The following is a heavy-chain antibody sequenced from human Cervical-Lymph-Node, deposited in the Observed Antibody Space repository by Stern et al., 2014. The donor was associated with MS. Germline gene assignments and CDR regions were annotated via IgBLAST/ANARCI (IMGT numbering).Heavy chain of an antibody. V-gene: IGHV3-49*03. CDR1: GFTFGDYA. CDR3: TRGVRGNDYYGMDV. CDR2: IRGKAYGGTT. J-gene: IGHJ6*02. Sequence: EVQLVESGGGLVQPGRSLRLSCTGSGFTFGDYAMSWFRQAPGKGLEWVGFIRGKAYGGTTDYAASVRGRFTISRDDSKSIAYLQMNSLKIEDAGMYYCTRGVRGNDYYGMDVWGQGTTVTVSS. D-gene: IGHD3-10*01.